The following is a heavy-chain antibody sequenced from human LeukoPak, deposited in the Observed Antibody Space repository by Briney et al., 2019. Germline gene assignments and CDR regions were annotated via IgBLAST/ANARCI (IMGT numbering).Heavy chain of an antibody. V-gene: IGHV3-23*01. CDR3: AKGAWLGIAAGNDY. CDR2: ISWNSGII. Sequence: GGSLRLSCAASGFTFSSYAMSWVRQAPGKGLEWVSGISWNSGIIDYAGSVKGRFTISRDNSKNTLYLQMNSLRADDTAVYYCAKGAWLGIAAGNDYWGQGTLVTVSS. J-gene: IGHJ4*02. CDR1: GFTFSSYA. D-gene: IGHD6-13*01.